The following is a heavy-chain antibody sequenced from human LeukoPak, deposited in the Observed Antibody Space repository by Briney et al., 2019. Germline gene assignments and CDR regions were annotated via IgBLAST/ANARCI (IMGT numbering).Heavy chain of an antibody. V-gene: IGHV3-7*01. Sequence: PGGSLRLSCAASGFTFSSYWMSWVRQAPGKGLEWVANIKQDGSEKYYVDSVKGRFTISRDNAKNSLYLQMNSLRAEDTAVYYCGASLGEWLPCDYWGQGTLVTVSS. J-gene: IGHJ4*02. CDR1: GFTFSSYW. CDR2: IKQDGSEK. D-gene: IGHD3-3*01. CDR3: GASLGEWLPCDY.